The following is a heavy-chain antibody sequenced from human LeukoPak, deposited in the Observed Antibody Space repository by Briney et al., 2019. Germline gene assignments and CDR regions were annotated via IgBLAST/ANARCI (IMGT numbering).Heavy chain of an antibody. Sequence: PGGSLRLPCAASEFTFSTYGMHWVRQAPGKGLEWVAVISYDGSYKFYADSVKGRFTISRDNNKSSLFLQMKSLRTEDTALYYCAKEYDILTGYGPYYSMDVWGQGTTVTVSS. CDR3: AKEYDILTGYGPYYSMDV. D-gene: IGHD3-9*01. CDR1: EFTFSTYG. CDR2: ISYDGSYK. J-gene: IGHJ6*02. V-gene: IGHV3-30*18.